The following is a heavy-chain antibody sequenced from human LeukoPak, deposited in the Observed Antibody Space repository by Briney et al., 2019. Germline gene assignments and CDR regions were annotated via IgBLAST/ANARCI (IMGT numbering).Heavy chain of an antibody. Sequence: ASVKVSCKASGYTFTGYYMHWVRQAPGQGLDWMGWINPNSGGTNYAQKFQGRVTITRDTSISTAYMELSRLISDDTTVYYCARVLRWLLTDYWGQGTLVTVSS. CDR1: GYTFTGYY. D-gene: IGHD3-22*01. CDR3: ARVLRWLLTDY. CDR2: INPNSGGT. V-gene: IGHV1-2*02. J-gene: IGHJ4*02.